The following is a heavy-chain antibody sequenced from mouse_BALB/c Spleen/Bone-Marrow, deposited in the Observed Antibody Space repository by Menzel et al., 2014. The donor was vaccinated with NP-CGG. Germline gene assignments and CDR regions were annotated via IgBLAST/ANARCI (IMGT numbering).Heavy chain of an antibody. V-gene: IGHV1-69*02. Sequence: VQLQQSGAELVKPGASVKLSCKASGYTFTSYWMHWVKQRPGQGLEWIGXIDPSDSYTNYNQKFKGKATLTVDKSSSTAYMQLSSLTSEDSAVYYCAITTVVATGDYWGQGTTLTVSS. CDR1: GYTFTSYW. CDR2: IDPSDSYT. D-gene: IGHD1-1*01. CDR3: AITTVVATGDY. J-gene: IGHJ2*01.